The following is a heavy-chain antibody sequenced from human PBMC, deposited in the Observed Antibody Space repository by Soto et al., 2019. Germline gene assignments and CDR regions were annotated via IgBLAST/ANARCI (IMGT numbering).Heavy chain of an antibody. CDR1: GYTFTNYW. CDR2: IYPGDSDT. J-gene: IGHJ4*02. V-gene: IGHV5-51*01. D-gene: IGHD3-22*01. Sequence: GESLKISCQGFGYTFTNYWIGWVRQMPGKGLEWMGIIYPGDSDTRYRPSFEGRVTFSVDKSISTAYLQWSSLKASDTAMYYCAWDTYYYDRSSYSSVYYFDYWGQGTLVTVSS. CDR3: AWDTYYYDRSSYSSVYYFDY.